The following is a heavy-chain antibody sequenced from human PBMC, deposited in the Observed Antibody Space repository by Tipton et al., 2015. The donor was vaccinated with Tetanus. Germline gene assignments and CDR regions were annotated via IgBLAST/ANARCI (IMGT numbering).Heavy chain of an antibody. CDR3: ATEYSSSAGYYYYGMDV. CDR1: GFTFSSYS. J-gene: IGHJ6*02. Sequence: SLRLSCAASGFTFSSYSMNGVRQAPGKGLEWVSSISSSSSYIYYADSVKGRFTISRDNAKNSLYLQMNSLRAEDTAVYYCATEYSSSAGYYYYGMDVWGQGTTVTVSS. D-gene: IGHD6-6*01. V-gene: IGHV3-21*01. CDR2: ISSSSSYI.